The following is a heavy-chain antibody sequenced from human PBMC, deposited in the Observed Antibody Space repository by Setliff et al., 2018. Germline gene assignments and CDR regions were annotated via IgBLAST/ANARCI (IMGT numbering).Heavy chain of an antibody. V-gene: IGHV5-51*01. Sequence: PGESLKISCKGSGYSFTNYWIGWVRQMPGKGLEWMGIIYPGDSDTRYSPSFQGQVTMSADKSISTAYLQWSSLKASDTAMYYCARQAVAGNDAFDIWGQGTMVTVS. CDR2: IYPGDSDT. D-gene: IGHD6-19*01. CDR1: GYSFTNYW. J-gene: IGHJ3*02. CDR3: ARQAVAGNDAFDI.